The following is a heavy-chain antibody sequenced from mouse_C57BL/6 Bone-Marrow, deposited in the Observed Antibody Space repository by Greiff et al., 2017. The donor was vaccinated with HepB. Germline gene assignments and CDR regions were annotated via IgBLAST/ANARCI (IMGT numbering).Heavy chain of an antibody. Sequence: QVHVKQSGAELARPGASVKLSCKASGYTFTSYGISWVKQRTGQGLEWIGEIYPRSGNTYYNEKFKGKATLTADKSSSTAYMELRSLTSEDSAVYFCARGYYYGPYYAMDYWGQGTSVTVSS. D-gene: IGHD1-1*01. CDR3: ARGYYYGPYYAMDY. V-gene: IGHV1-81*01. CDR1: GYTFTSYG. J-gene: IGHJ4*01. CDR2: IYPRSGNT.